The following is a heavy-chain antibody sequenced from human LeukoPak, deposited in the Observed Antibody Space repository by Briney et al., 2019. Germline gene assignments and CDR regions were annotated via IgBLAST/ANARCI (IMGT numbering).Heavy chain of an antibody. CDR1: GYTFTDYY. V-gene: IGHV1-69-2*01. Sequence: GASVKVSCKVSGYTFTDYYMHWVQQAPGKGLEWMGLVDPEDGETIYAEKLQGRVTITADTSTDTAYMELSSLRSEDTAVYYCATGIAVAGIPYYFDYWGQGTLVTVSS. CDR3: ATGIAVAGIPYYFDY. CDR2: VDPEDGET. D-gene: IGHD6-19*01. J-gene: IGHJ4*02.